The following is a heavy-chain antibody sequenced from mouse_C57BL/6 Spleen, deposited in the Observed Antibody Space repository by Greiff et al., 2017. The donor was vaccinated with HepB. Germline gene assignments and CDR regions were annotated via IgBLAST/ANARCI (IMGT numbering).Heavy chain of an antibody. CDR1: GYTFTSYW. CDR3: ARSRQLRLPYAMDY. D-gene: IGHD3-2*02. CDR2: IDPSDSYT. J-gene: IGHJ4*01. Sequence: QVQLQQPGAELVKPGASVKLSCKASGYTFTSYWMQWVKQRPGQGLELIGEIDPSDSYTNYNQKFKGKATLTVDTSSSTAYMQLSSLTSEDSAVYYCARSRQLRLPYAMDYWGQGTSVTVSS. V-gene: IGHV1-50*01.